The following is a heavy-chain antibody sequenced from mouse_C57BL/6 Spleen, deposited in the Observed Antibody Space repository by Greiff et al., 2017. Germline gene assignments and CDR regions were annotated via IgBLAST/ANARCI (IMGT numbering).Heavy chain of an antibody. D-gene: IGHD2-1*01. CDR2: ISNGGGST. J-gene: IGHJ1*03. CDR3: ARRGGNYGAWYFDV. V-gene: IGHV5-12*01. CDR1: GFTFSDYY. Sequence: DVMLVESGGGLVQPGGSLKLSCAASGFTFSDYYMYWVRQTPEKRLEWVAYISNGGGSTYYPDTVKGRFTISRDNAKNTLYLQMSRLKSEDTAMYYCARRGGNYGAWYFDVWGTGTTVTVSS.